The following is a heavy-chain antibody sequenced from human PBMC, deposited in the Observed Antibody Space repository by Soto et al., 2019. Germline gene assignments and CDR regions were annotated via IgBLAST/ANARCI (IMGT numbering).Heavy chain of an antibody. Sequence: PSETLSLTCTVSGGSISSGDYYWSWIRQPPGKGLDWIGYIYYSGSTYYNPSLKSRVTISVDTSKNQFSLKLSSVTAADTAVYYCAREAYCGGDCSNRPYYYYGMDVWGQGTTVTVSS. CDR2: IYYSGST. CDR3: AREAYCGGDCSNRPYYYYGMDV. CDR1: GGSISSGDYY. J-gene: IGHJ6*02. D-gene: IGHD2-21*02. V-gene: IGHV4-30-4*01.